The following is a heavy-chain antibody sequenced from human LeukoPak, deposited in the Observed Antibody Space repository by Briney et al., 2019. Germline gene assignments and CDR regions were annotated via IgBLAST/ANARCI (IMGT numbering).Heavy chain of an antibody. CDR3: ARGGGDALYWYFDL. Sequence: ASVKVSCKASGGTFSSYAISWVRQAPGQGLEWMGGIIPIFGTANYAQKFQGRVTITADESTSTAYMELSSLRSEDTAVYYCARGGGDALYWYFDLWGRGTLVTVSS. V-gene: IGHV1-69*13. CDR2: IIPIFGTA. J-gene: IGHJ2*01. CDR1: GGTFSSYA. D-gene: IGHD2-21*02.